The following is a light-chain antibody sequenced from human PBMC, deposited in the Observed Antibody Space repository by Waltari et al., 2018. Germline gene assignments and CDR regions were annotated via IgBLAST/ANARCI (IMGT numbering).Light chain of an antibody. CDR1: SSNIESNT. CDR2: SND. CDR3: AVWDDSLSGVV. V-gene: IGLV1-44*01. Sequence: QSVLTQAPSASGTPGRRVTISCSGSSSNIESNTVNWYQQLPGTAPKLLIYSNDQRAAGVPDRFSGSKSGTSASLAISGLQSEDEAEYACAVWDDSLSGVVFGGGTKLTVL. J-gene: IGLJ2*01.